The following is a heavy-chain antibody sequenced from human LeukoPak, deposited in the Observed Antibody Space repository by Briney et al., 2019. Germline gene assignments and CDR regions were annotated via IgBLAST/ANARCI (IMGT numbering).Heavy chain of an antibody. D-gene: IGHD3-10*01. CDR1: GFTFSDYY. V-gene: IGHV3-11*04. CDR3: ARDSAACRGCAFDL. CDR2: ISRSGSTI. Sequence: GGSLRLSCAASGFTFSDYYMSWIRQAPGKGLEWVSYISRSGSTIYYADSVKGRFTISRDNAKNSLYLQMNSLRAEDTAVYYCARDSAACRGCAFDLWGQGTVVTVSS. J-gene: IGHJ3*01.